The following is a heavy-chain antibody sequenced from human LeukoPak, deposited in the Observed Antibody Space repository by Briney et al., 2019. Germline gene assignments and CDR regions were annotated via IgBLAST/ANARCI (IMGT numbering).Heavy chain of an antibody. CDR3: ARDLITMVRGVSDAFDI. V-gene: IGHV1-18*01. CDR2: ISAYNGNS. D-gene: IGHD3-10*01. J-gene: IGHJ3*02. Sequence: ASVKVSCKASGYTFTSYGISWVRQAPGQGLEWVGWISAYNGNSKYVQKLQGRVSMTTDTSTSTAYMDLRSLRSDDTAVYYCARDLITMVRGVSDAFDIWGQGTMVTVSS. CDR1: GYTFTSYG.